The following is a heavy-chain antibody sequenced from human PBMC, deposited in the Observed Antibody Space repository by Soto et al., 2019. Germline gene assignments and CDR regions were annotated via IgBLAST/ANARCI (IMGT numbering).Heavy chain of an antibody. Sequence: GGSLRLSCASSGFTFSSYSMNWVRQAPGKGLEWVSSISSSSSYIYYADSVKGRFTISRDNAKNSLYLQRNSLRAEDTAVYYCAATTYYDFWSGYRNDAFDIWGQGTMVTVSS. J-gene: IGHJ3*02. CDR2: ISSSSSYI. CDR1: GFTFSSYS. D-gene: IGHD3-3*01. CDR3: AATTYYDFWSGYRNDAFDI. V-gene: IGHV3-21*01.